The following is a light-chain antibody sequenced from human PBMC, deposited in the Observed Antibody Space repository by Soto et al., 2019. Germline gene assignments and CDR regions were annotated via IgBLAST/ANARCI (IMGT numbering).Light chain of an antibody. CDR3: QQYGSSPPQT. J-gene: IGKJ1*01. CDR1: QSVSSSS. V-gene: IGKV3-20*01. Sequence: EIVLTQSPGTLSLSPGERATLSCRASQSVSSSSLSWYQQKPGQAPRLLIYGASSRATGIQDRFSGSGSGTDFTLTISRLEPEDFAVYYCQQYGSSPPQTFGQGTKVEI. CDR2: GAS.